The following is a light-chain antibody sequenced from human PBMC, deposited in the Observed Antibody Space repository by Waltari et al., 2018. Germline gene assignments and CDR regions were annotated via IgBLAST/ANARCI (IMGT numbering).Light chain of an antibody. CDR1: QSVSSS. CDR3: QQYNNWWT. CDR2: GAS. V-gene: IGKV3-15*01. J-gene: IGKJ1*01. Sequence: EIVLTQSPATLSLSPGERATLSCRASQSVSSSLAWYQQKPGQAPRLLIYGASSRATGIPDRFSGSGSGTDFTITISSLEPEDFAVYYCQQYNNWWTFGQGTKVEIK.